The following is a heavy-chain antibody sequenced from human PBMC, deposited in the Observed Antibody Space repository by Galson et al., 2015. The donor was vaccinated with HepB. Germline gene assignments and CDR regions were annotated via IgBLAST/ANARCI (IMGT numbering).Heavy chain of an antibody. J-gene: IGHJ6*02. V-gene: IGHV3-23*01. CDR3: AKAQVNTGSWYYFYGMDV. D-gene: IGHD6-13*01. CDR2: ISGSDDST. CDR1: GFTFSSYT. Sequence: SLRLSCAASGFTFSSYTMNWVRQAPGKGLEWVSLISGSDDSTFYADSVKGRFAISRDDSRNTVFLQMNTLRVEDTAVYYCAKAQVNTGSWYYFYGMDVWGQGTTVTVSS.